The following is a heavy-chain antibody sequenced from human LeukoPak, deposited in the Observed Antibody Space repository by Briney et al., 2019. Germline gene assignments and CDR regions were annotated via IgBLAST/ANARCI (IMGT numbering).Heavy chain of an antibody. Sequence: QPGGSLRLSCAVSGFTFSSYNMNWVRRAPGKGLEWVSYIGSSVSTRYYADSVKGRFTISRDNGKHSLYLQMNSLRAEDTAVYYCARVLDNSSSRYQSLKYWGQGTLVTVSS. CDR1: GFTFSSYN. D-gene: IGHD2/OR15-2a*01. CDR3: ARVLDNSSSRYQSLKY. CDR2: IGSSVSTR. J-gene: IGHJ4*02. V-gene: IGHV3-48*01.